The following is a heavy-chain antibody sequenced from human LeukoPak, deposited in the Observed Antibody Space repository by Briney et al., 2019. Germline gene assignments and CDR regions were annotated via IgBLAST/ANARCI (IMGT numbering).Heavy chain of an antibody. J-gene: IGHJ4*02. D-gene: IGHD2-2*02. CDR2: ISGSGGTT. CDR1: GFTFRNYA. Sequence: GGSLRLSCAASGFTFRNYAMSWVRQAPGKGLEWVSSISGSGGTTYYADSVKGRFTISRDNSKNTLYLQMNSLRAEDTAVYYCARDPGIDCSSTSCYTITYWGQGTLVTVSS. CDR3: ARDPGIDCSSTSCYTITY. V-gene: IGHV3-23*01.